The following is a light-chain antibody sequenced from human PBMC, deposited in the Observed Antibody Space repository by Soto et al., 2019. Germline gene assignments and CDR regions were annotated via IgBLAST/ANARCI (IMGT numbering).Light chain of an antibody. CDR1: QTVDSSS. V-gene: IGKV3-20*01. CDR3: QQYGSSPFT. CDR2: DAF. J-gene: IGKJ3*01. Sequence: ENVLTQSPGRLSLSPGERATLSCRASQTVDSSSLAWYQQKPGQAPRLLIFDAFNRATGIPDRFSGSGSGTDFTLTISRLEPEDLALYYCQQYGSSPFTFGPGTTVDV.